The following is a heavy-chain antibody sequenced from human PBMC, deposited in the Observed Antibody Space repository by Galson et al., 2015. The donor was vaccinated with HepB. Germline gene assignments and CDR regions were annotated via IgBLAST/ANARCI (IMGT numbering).Heavy chain of an antibody. CDR2: INAGNGNT. CDR3: ASPAAQYCSSTSCSYYYGMDV. Sequence: SCAASGFTFSSYAMHWVRQAPGQRLEWMGWINAGNGNTKYSQKFQGRVTITRDTSASTAYMELSSLRSEDTAVYYCASPAAQYCSSTSCSYYYGMDVRGQGTTVTVSS. CDR1: GFTFSSYA. D-gene: IGHD2-2*01. J-gene: IGHJ6*02. V-gene: IGHV1-3*01.